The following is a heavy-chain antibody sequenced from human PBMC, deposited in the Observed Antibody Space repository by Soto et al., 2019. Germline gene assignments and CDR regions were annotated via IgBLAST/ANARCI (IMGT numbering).Heavy chain of an antibody. V-gene: IGHV3-33*01. CDR2: IWYDGSNE. CDR1: GFIFSNLG. Sequence: GGSLRLSCAASGFIFSNLGMHWVRQAPGKGLEWVAVIWYDGSNEYYADSVKGRFTISKDNSKSTLYLQMNSLRAEDTAVYYCARDDIPGIAVSTYGMDVWGQGTTVTVSS. J-gene: IGHJ6*02. D-gene: IGHD6-19*01. CDR3: ARDDIPGIAVSTYGMDV.